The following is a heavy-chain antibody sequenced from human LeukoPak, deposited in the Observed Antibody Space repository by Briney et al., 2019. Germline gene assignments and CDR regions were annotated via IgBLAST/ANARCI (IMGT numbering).Heavy chain of an antibody. J-gene: IGHJ4*02. Sequence: GGSLRLSCAASGFTFTYHAMNWVRQAPGKGLEWVSGISGSGGNTYYADSVKGRFTISRDNSKNTLYLQMNSLRAEDTALYYCAKGRYSGYGYFDYWGRGTLVTVPS. CDR1: GFTFTYHA. CDR2: ISGSGGNT. V-gene: IGHV3-23*01. CDR3: AKGRYSGYGYFDY. D-gene: IGHD5-12*01.